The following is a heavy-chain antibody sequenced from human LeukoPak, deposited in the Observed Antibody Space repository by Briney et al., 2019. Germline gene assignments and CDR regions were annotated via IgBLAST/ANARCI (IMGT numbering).Heavy chain of an antibody. V-gene: IGHV3-53*01. D-gene: IGHD3-9*01. CDR3: ARSGLRYFEGHAFDI. J-gene: IGHJ3*02. Sequence: GGSLRLSCAASGFTFSTYAMSWVRQAPGKGLEWVSVIYSGGSTYYADSVKGRFTISRDNSKNTLYLQMNSLRAEDTAVCYCARSGLRYFEGHAFDIWGQGTMVTVSS. CDR2: IYSGGST. CDR1: GFTFSTYA.